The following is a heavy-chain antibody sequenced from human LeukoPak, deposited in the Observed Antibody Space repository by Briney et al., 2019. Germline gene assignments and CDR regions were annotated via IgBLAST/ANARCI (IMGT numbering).Heavy chain of an antibody. CDR3: ARVACSSTSCPDY. V-gene: IGHV3-30*01. CDR2: ISYDGSNK. J-gene: IGHJ4*02. CDR1: GFTFGSYA. D-gene: IGHD2-2*01. Sequence: GGSLRLSCAASGFTFGSYAMHWVRQAPGKGLEWVAVISYDGSNKYYADSVKGRFTISRDNSKNTLYLQMNNVRAEDTAIYYCARVACSSTSCPDYWGQGTLVTVSS.